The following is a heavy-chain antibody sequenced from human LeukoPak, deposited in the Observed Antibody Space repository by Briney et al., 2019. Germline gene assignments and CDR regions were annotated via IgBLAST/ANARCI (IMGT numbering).Heavy chain of an antibody. V-gene: IGHV3-30*04. J-gene: IGHJ4*02. Sequence: PGRSLRLSCAASGFTFSSYAMHWVRQAPGKGLEWVAVISYDGSNKYYADSVKGRFTISRDNSKNTLYLQMNSLRAEDTAVYYCARADKGIRDFRDEVWLDYWGQGTLVTVSS. CDR3: ARADKGIRDFRDEVWLDY. CDR2: ISYDGSNK. CDR1: GFTFSSYA. D-gene: IGHD3-9*01.